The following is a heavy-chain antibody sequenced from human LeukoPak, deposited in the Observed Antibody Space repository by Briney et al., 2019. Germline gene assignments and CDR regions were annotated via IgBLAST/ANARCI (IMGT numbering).Heavy chain of an antibody. Sequence: ASVKVSCKASGYTFTGYYMHWVRQAPGQGLEWMGWISAYNGNTNYAQKLQGRVTMTTDTSTSTAYMELRSLRSDDTAVYYCARRSYCSGGSCYFFDYWGQGTLVTVSS. J-gene: IGHJ4*02. CDR1: GYTFTGYY. V-gene: IGHV1-18*04. D-gene: IGHD2-15*01. CDR2: ISAYNGNT. CDR3: ARRSYCSGGSCYFFDY.